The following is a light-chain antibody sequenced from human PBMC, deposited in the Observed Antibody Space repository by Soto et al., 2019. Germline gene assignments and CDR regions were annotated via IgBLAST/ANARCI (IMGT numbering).Light chain of an antibody. CDR2: GNS. J-gene: IGLJ2*01. V-gene: IGLV1-40*01. CDR1: SSNIGAGYD. Sequence: QSVLTQPPSVSGAPGQRVTISCTGSSSNIGAGYDVHWYQQLPGTAPKLLIYGNSNRPSGVPDRFSGSKSGTSASLAITRLQAEDEADYYCQSYDSSLRGSVFGGGTKLTVL. CDR3: QSYDSSLRGSV.